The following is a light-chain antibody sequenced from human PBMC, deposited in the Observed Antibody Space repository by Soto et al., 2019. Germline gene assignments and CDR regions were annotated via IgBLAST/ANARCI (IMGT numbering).Light chain of an antibody. CDR1: SSDVGGYNY. Sequence: QSALTLPASVSGSPGQSITISCTGTSSDVGGYNYVSWYQQHPGKAPKLMIYEVSNRPSEVSNRFSGSKSGNTASLTISGLQAEDEADYYCSSDTSSSTLYVCGTGTKVTVL. V-gene: IGLV2-14*01. J-gene: IGLJ1*01. CDR2: EVS. CDR3: SSDTSSSTLYV.